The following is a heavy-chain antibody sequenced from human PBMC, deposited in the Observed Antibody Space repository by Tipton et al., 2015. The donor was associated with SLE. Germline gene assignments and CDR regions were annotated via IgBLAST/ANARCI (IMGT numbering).Heavy chain of an antibody. V-gene: IGHV1-18*01. CDR1: GYTFTSYG. J-gene: IGHJ6*03. CDR2: ISAYNGNT. CDR3: SRAGGVFGVVNKYYYYYMDV. D-gene: IGHD3-3*01. Sequence: QSGAEVKKPGASVKVSCKASGYTFTSYGISWVRQAPGQGLEWMGWISAYNGNTNYAQKLQGRVTMTTDTSTSTAYMELRSLRSDDTAVYYCSRAGGVFGVVNKYYYYYMDVWGTGTPVPVSS.